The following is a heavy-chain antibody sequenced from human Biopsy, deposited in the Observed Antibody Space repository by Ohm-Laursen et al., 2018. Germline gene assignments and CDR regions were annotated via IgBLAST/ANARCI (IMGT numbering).Heavy chain of an antibody. CDR1: GGTFSNYG. CDR2: NIPILGTG. J-gene: IGHJ1*01. CDR3: ATKLTGYFHH. Sequence: SVKVSCNAPGGTFSNYGVNWVRQAPGQGLEWLGGNIPILGTGNYAQKFQDRVTVAADTSTSTATMELRSLRTDDTAVYYCATKLTGYFHHWGQGTLVIVSS. V-gene: IGHV1-69*06. D-gene: IGHD3-9*01.